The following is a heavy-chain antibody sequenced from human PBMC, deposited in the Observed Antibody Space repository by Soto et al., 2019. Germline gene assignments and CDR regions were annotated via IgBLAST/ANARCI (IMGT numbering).Heavy chain of an antibody. CDR1: GGSISSGGYY. CDR2: IYYSGST. CDR3: ARDSRDPNWFDP. J-gene: IGHJ5*02. Sequence: SETLSLTCTVSGGSISSGGYYWSWIRQHPGKGLEWIGYIYYSGSTYYNPSLKSRVTISVDTSKNQFSLKLSSVTAADTAVYYCARDSRDPNWFDPWGQGTLVTVSS. V-gene: IGHV4-31*03.